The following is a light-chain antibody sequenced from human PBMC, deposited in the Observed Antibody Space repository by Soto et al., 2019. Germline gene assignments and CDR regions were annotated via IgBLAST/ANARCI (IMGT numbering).Light chain of an antibody. J-gene: IGLJ3*02. Sequence: QSVLTQPPSASGSPGQSVTISCTGSSNDVGGSKFVSWYQQYPGKAPKVMIYEVSKRPSGVPDRFSGSKSGNTASLTVSGLRADDEADYYCSSYAGSNNWVFGGGTKLTVL. CDR2: EVS. CDR3: SSYAGSNNWV. V-gene: IGLV2-8*01. CDR1: SNDVGGSKF.